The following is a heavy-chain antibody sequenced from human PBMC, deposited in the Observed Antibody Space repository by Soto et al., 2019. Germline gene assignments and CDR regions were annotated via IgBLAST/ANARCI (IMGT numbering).Heavy chain of an antibody. CDR3: ARESGLGYVFWRGYSKGVCKGSFDT. CDR2: ISHSGLR. Sequence: ASEPPSLTYIVADGSSSSGYFSWISKYQGKGLEWIGYISHSGLRHYSASLKSRVTMSVDTSKNQFSLNLSSVTAADTAVYYCARESGLGYVFWRGYSKGVCKGSFDTWGQALMVT. V-gene: IGHV4-59*12. D-gene: IGHD3-3*01. CDR1: DGSSSSGY. J-gene: IGHJ3*02.